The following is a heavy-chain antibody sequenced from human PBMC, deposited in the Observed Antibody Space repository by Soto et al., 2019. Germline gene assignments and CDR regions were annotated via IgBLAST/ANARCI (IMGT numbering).Heavy chain of an antibody. D-gene: IGHD6-19*01. V-gene: IGHV1-18*01. Sequence: ASVKVSCKASGYTFTSYGISRVRQAPGQGLEWMGWISVYNGNTNYAQKLQGRVTMTTDTFTSTAYMELRSLRSDDTAVYYCARDIGGYSSGWYSVYWGQGTLVTVSS. J-gene: IGHJ4*02. CDR1: GYTFTSYG. CDR3: ARDIGGYSSGWYSVY. CDR2: ISVYNGNT.